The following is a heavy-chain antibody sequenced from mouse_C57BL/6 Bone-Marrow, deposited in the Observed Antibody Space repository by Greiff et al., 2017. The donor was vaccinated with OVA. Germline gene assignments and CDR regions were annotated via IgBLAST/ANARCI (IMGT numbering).Heavy chain of an antibody. CDR1: GYAFSSSW. Sequence: QVQLQQSGPELVKPGASVKISCKASGYAFSSSWMNWVKQRPGKGLEWIGRIYPGDGDTNYNGKFKGKATLTADKSSSTAYMQLSSLTSEDSAVYFCARRGLFFDYWGQGTTLTVSS. J-gene: IGHJ2*01. D-gene: IGHD3-3*01. V-gene: IGHV1-82*01. CDR2: IYPGDGDT. CDR3: ARRGLFFDY.